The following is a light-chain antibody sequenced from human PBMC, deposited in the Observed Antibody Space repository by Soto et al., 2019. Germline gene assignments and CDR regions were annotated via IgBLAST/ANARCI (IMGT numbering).Light chain of an antibody. CDR2: DVS. Sequence: EIVLTQSPATLSLSPGERATLSCRASQNVSTFFAWYQQKPGQAPRLLIYDVSNRATGFPARFSGSGSGTEFTLTISSLDPEDSAVYYCHQRSSLPLTCEGGTKVEIK. CDR1: QNVSTF. V-gene: IGKV3-11*01. CDR3: HQRSSLPLT. J-gene: IGKJ4*02.